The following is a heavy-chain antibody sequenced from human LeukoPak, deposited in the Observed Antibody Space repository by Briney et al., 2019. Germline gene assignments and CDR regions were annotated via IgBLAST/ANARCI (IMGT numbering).Heavy chain of an antibody. CDR1: GLSFDDYV. Sequence: GGSLRLSCAVSGLSFDDYVMHWVRQTQGKGLEGVSGITSNSGSIAYADSVKGRFTISRDNAKKSLYLQMNSLRTEDTAVYYCVRDGSSWGNFDYWGQGTLVSVSS. V-gene: IGHV3-9*01. J-gene: IGHJ4*02. D-gene: IGHD7-27*01. CDR2: ITSNSGSI. CDR3: VRDGSSWGNFDY.